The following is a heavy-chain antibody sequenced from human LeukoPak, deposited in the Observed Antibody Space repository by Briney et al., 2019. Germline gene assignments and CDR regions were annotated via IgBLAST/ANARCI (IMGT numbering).Heavy chain of an antibody. V-gene: IGHV1-18*01. D-gene: IGHD3-3*01. CDR2: ISTYNNNT. J-gene: IGHJ5*02. CDR1: GYTFTNYC. CDR3: ARNYDFWSDYSLSRWFDP. Sequence: ASVKVSCKASGYTFTNYCFSWVRQAPGQGLEWMGWISTYNNNTNYAQKFQGRVSMTTDTSTSTAYMELRSLRSDDTAVYYCARNYDFWSDYSLSRWFDPWGQGTLVTVSS.